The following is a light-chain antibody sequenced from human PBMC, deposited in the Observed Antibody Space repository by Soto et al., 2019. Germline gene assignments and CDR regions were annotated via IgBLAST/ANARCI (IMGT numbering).Light chain of an antibody. CDR1: QSVTNW. V-gene: IGKV1-5*01. CDR3: QQYTAYPYT. J-gene: IGKJ2*01. CDR2: DAS. Sequence: DIQMTQSPSTLSASVGDRVTITCRASQSVTNWLAWYQQKPGKAPNLLIYDASRLQSGIPSRFSGSGSGTEVTLTISSLQPDDFATYYCQQYTAYPYTFGRGTKLEIK.